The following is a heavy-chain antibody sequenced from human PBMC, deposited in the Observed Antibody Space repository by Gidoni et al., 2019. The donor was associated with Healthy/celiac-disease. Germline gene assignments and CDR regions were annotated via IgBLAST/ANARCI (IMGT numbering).Heavy chain of an antibody. CDR3: AKDLSGLLSLIDY. D-gene: IGHD4-17*01. CDR1: GFTFDDYA. V-gene: IGHV3-9*01. J-gene: IGHJ4*02. CDR2: ISWNSGSI. Sequence: EVQLVESGGGLVQPGRSLRLSCAASGFTFDDYAMPWVRQAPGKGLEWVSGISWNSGSIGYADSVKGRFTISRDNAKNSLYLQMNSLRAEDTALYYCAKDLSGLLSLIDYWGQGTLVTVSS.